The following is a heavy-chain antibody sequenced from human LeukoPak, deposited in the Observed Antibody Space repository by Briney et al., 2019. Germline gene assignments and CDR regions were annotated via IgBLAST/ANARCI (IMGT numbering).Heavy chain of an antibody. Sequence: SQTLSLTCTVSGDSISSGDYYWSWIRQPAGKGLEWIGRISSSGSTNYNPSLKSRVTISVDTSKNQFSLKLNSVTAADTAVYYCARVSGYDWESFYDYWGQGTLVTVSS. V-gene: IGHV4-61*02. CDR2: ISSSGST. CDR3: ARVSGYDWESFYDY. CDR1: GDSISSGDYY. D-gene: IGHD5-12*01. J-gene: IGHJ4*02.